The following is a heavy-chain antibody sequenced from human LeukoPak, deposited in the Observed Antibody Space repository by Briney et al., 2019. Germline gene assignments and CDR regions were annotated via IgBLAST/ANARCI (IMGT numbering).Heavy chain of an antibody. CDR1: GYTFTSYY. Sequence: VASVKVSCKASGYTFTSYYMHWVRQAPGQGLEWMGIINPSGGSTSYAQKFQGRVTMTRDTSTSTVYMELSSLRSEDTAVYYCARDDVGMVRGVIVQGGGDYWGQGILVIVSS. V-gene: IGHV1-46*01. D-gene: IGHD3-10*01. CDR2: INPSGGST. J-gene: IGHJ4*02. CDR3: ARDDVGMVRGVIVQGGGDY.